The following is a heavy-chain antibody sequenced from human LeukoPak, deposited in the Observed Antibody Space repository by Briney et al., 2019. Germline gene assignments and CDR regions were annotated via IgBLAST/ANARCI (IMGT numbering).Heavy chain of an antibody. D-gene: IGHD2-2*01. Sequence: SETLSLTCTVSSGSVKSYYWSWIRQPPGKGLEWIGYIYYSGSTNYNPSLKSRVTISVDTSKNQFSLKLSSVTAADTAVYYCARVPAAPRLYMDVWGQGTTVIVSS. CDR1: SGSVKSYY. V-gene: IGHV4-59*02. J-gene: IGHJ6*02. CDR2: IYYSGST. CDR3: ARVPAAPRLYMDV.